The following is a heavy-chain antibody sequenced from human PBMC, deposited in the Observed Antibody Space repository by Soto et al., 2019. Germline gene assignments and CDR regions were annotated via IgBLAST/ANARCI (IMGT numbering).Heavy chain of an antibody. CDR2: IKTKSDGETR. D-gene: IGHD1-1*01. CDR3: VEGWNDF. Sequence: EVQMVQSGGDLVKPGGSLRLSCVTSGFMFSSAWMNWVRQAPGKGLEWVARIKTKSDGETRDYAAPVKGRFTISRDDSKKTVYLQMNSLRAEDTAVYYCVEGWNDFWGQGTLVTVPS. CDR1: GFMFSSAW. V-gene: IGHV3-15*01. J-gene: IGHJ4*02.